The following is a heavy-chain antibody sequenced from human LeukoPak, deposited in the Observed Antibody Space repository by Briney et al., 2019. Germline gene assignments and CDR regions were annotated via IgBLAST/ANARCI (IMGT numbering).Heavy chain of an antibody. J-gene: IGHJ4*02. CDR2: INADGSTT. Sequence: PGGSLRLSCAASGFTFSTYWMHWVRQGPGKGLVWVSRINADGSTTTYADSVKGRFTISRDNAKNTLYLQMNSLRAEDTAIYYCARGPSHSSSWYGLDDWGQGALVTVFS. V-gene: IGHV3-74*01. D-gene: IGHD6-13*01. CDR1: GFTFSTYW. CDR3: ARGPSHSSSWYGLDD.